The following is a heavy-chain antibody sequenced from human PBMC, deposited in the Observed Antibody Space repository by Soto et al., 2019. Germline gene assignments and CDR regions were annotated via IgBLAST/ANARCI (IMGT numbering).Heavy chain of an antibody. CDR3: ARFPYCSGGSCYQPDYYYYGMDV. CDR1: GYTFTSYA. V-gene: IGHV1-3*01. Sequence: QVQLVQSGAEVKKPGASVKVSCKASGYTFTSYAMHWVRQAPGQRLEWMGWINAGIGNTKYSQKFQGRVTITRDTSASTAYMELSSLRSEDTAVYYCARFPYCSGGSCYQPDYYYYGMDVWGQGTTVTVSS. D-gene: IGHD2-15*01. CDR2: INAGIGNT. J-gene: IGHJ6*02.